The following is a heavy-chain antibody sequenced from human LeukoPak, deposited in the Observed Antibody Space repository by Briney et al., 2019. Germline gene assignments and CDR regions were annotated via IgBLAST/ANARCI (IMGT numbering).Heavy chain of an antibody. V-gene: IGHV4-59*08. CDR2: IYYSGST. CDR1: GGSISSYC. D-gene: IGHD3-3*02. CDR3: ASISSGR. J-gene: IGHJ4*02. Sequence: SETLSLTCTVSGGSISSYCWSWIRQPPGKGLEWIGYIYYSGSTNYNPSLKSRVTISVDTSKNQFSLKLSSVTAADTAVYYCASISSGRWGQGTLVTVSS.